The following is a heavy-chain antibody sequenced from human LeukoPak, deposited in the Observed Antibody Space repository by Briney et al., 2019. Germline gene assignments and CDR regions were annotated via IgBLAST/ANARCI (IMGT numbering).Heavy chain of an antibody. D-gene: IGHD2-15*01. Sequence: GGSLRLSCAASGFTFNTYWMHWVRQAPGKGLVWVARVNRGGTTTAYADSVKGRFIISRDNSKNTLYLQMNNLRAEDTAVYYCARDSDRILFDYWGRGTPVTVST. CDR1: GFTFNTYW. CDR3: ARDSDRILFDY. V-gene: IGHV3-74*03. J-gene: IGHJ4*02. CDR2: VNRGGTTT.